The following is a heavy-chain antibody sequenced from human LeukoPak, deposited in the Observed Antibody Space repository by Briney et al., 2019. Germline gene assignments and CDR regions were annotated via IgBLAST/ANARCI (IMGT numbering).Heavy chain of an antibody. Sequence: PGGSLRLSCAASGFTFSKFAMTWVRQGPGKGLEWVAAISADETAYYGDSVKGRFTISKDNSKNNLYLQMNSLRAEDTALYYCAKVGPHDAFDIWGQGTMVTVSS. J-gene: IGHJ3*02. CDR1: GFTFSKFA. V-gene: IGHV3-23*02. D-gene: IGHD3/OR15-3a*01. CDR2: ISADETA. CDR3: AKVGPHDAFDI.